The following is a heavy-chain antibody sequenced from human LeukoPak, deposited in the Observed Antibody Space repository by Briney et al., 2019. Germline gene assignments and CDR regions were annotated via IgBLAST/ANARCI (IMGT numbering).Heavy chain of an antibody. CDR2: IIPIFGTA. CDR1: GGTFSSYA. CDR3: VREPAQHLAPLDRYFDL. J-gene: IGHJ2*01. D-gene: IGHD6-13*01. V-gene: IGHV1-69*13. Sequence: SVKVSCKASGGTFSSYAISWVRQAPGQGLEWMGGIIPIFGTANYAQKFQGRVTITADESTSTAYMELSSLRSEDTAVYYCVREPAQHLAPLDRYFDLWGRGTLVTVSS.